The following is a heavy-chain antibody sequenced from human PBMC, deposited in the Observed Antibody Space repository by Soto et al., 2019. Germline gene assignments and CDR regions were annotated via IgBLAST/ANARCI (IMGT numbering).Heavy chain of an antibody. CDR2: ISYDGSNK. CDR3: AKDKLDY. V-gene: IGHV3-30*18. CDR1: GFTFISYG. Sequence: QVQLVESGGGVVQPGRSLRLSCAASGFTFISYGMHWVRQAPGKGLEWVAVISYDGSNKYYADSVKGRFTISRDNSKNTLYLQMNSLRAEDTAVYYCAKDKLDYWGQGTLVTVSS. J-gene: IGHJ4*02.